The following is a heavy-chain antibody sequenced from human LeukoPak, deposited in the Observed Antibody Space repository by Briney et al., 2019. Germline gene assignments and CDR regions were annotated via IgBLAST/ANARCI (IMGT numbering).Heavy chain of an antibody. CDR3: ARDWGYYYDSSGYYHTGVFDY. V-gene: IGHV3-48*02. D-gene: IGHD3-22*01. Sequence: GGSLRLSCAASGFTFSSYSMNWVRQAPGKGLEWVSYISSSSSTIYYADSVKGRFTISRDNAKNSLYLQMNSLRDEDTAAYYCARDWGYYYDSSGYYHTGVFDYWGQGTLVTVSS. CDR2: ISSSSSTI. J-gene: IGHJ4*02. CDR1: GFTFSSYS.